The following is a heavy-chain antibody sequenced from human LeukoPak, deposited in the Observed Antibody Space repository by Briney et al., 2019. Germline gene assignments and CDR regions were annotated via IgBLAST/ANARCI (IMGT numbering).Heavy chain of an antibody. CDR1: GFTFSSYG. V-gene: IGHV3-30*02. D-gene: IGHD3-3*01. CDR3: AKDQYDFWSGYWVWFDP. J-gene: IGHJ5*02. CDR2: IRYDGSNI. Sequence: GGSLRLSCAASGFTFSSYGMHWVRQAPGKGLEWVAFIRYDGSNIYYADSVTGRFTISRDNSKNTLYLQMNSLRVEDTAVYYCAKDQYDFWSGYWVWFDPWGQGTLVTVS.